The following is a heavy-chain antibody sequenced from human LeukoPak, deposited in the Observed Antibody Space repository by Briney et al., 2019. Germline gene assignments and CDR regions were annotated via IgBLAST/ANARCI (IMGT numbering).Heavy chain of an antibody. V-gene: IGHV4-59*01. CDR2: IYYSGST. Sequence: SETLSLTCTVSGGSISSYYWSWIRQPPGKGLEWIGYIYYSGSTNYNPSLKTRVTISVDTSKNQFSLKLSSVTAADTAVYYCARSRWLQLTFDYWGQGTLVTVSS. CDR3: ARSRWLQLTFDY. CDR1: GGSISSYY. D-gene: IGHD5-24*01. J-gene: IGHJ4*02.